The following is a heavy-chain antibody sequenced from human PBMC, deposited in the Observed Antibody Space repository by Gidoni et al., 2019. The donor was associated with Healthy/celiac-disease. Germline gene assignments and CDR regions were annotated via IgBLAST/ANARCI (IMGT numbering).Heavy chain of an antibody. D-gene: IGHD3-10*01. CDR2: INHSGST. CDR1: GGSFSGYY. Sequence: QVQLQQWGAGLLKPSETLSLTCSVYGGSFSGYYWSWIRQPPGKGLEWIGEINHSGSTNYNPSLKSRVTISVDTSKNQFSLKLSSVTAADTAVYYCARDVDPLWFGDLNWFDPWGQGTLVTVSS. CDR3: ARDVDPLWFGDLNWFDP. J-gene: IGHJ5*02. V-gene: IGHV4-34*01.